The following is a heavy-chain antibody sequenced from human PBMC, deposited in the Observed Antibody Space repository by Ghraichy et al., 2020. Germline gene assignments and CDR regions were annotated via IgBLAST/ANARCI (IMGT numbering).Heavy chain of an antibody. V-gene: IGHV5-51*01. CDR1: GYSFTSYW. CDR3: ARLRRDYYDSSGYYIWYFDL. J-gene: IGHJ2*01. D-gene: IGHD3-22*01. Sequence: GESLNISCKGSGYSFTSYWIGWVRQMPGKGLEWMGIIYPGDSDTRYSPSFQGQVTISADKSISTAYLQWSSLKASDTAMYYCARLRRDYYDSSGYYIWYFDLWGRGTLVTVSS. CDR2: IYPGDSDT.